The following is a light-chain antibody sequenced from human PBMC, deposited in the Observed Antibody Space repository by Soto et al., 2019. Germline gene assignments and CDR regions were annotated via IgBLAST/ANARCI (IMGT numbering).Light chain of an antibody. CDR2: DVT. J-gene: IGLJ1*01. CDR3: CSYTTTSSYV. CDR1: SRDVGIYNY. Sequence: QSVLTQPRSVSGSPGQSVTVSCTGTSRDVGIYNYVSWYQQRPGTAPKVMIYDVTKRPSGVPDRFSGSKSANTASLTISGLQADDEADYYCCSYTTTSSYVFGTGTKVTVL. V-gene: IGLV2-11*01.